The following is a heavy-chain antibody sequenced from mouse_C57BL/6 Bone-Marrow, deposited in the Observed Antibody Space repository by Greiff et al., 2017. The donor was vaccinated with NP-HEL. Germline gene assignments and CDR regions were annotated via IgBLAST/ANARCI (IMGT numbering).Heavy chain of an antibody. D-gene: IGHD2-1*01. Sequence: VQLHQSGAELARPGASVKMSCKASGYTFTSYTMHWVKQRPGQGLEWIGYINPSSGYTKYNQKFKDKATLTADKSSSTAYMQLSSLTSEDSAVYYCARRLYYGNSAWLAYWGQGTLVTVSA. J-gene: IGHJ3*01. CDR1: GYTFTSYT. CDR3: ARRLYYGNSAWLAY. V-gene: IGHV1-4*01. CDR2: INPSSGYT.